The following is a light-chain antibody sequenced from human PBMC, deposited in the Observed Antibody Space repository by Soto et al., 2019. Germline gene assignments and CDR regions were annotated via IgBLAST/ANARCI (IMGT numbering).Light chain of an antibody. Sequence: DIQLTQSPSFLSASVGDRVTITCRASQGISSYLAWYQQKPGKAPKLLIYAASTLQSGVTSRFSGSESGTEFTLTISSLQPEDFATYYCHQLNSYPFTFGGGTKVEIK. CDR1: QGISSY. CDR2: AAS. V-gene: IGKV1-9*01. CDR3: HQLNSYPFT. J-gene: IGKJ4*01.